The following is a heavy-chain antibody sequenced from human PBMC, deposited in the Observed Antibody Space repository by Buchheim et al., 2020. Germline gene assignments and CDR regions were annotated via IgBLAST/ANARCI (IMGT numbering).Heavy chain of an antibody. CDR3: ARGSVIVVVVAATPGAFDI. Sequence: EVQLVESGGGLVQPGGSLRLSCAASGFTFSSYWMSWVRQAPGKGLEWVANIKQDGSEKYYVDSVKGRCTISRDNAKHSLYLQMNSLRAEDTAVYYCARGSVIVVVVAATPGAFDIWGQGT. CDR2: IKQDGSEK. CDR1: GFTFSSYW. J-gene: IGHJ3*02. D-gene: IGHD2-15*01. V-gene: IGHV3-7*04.